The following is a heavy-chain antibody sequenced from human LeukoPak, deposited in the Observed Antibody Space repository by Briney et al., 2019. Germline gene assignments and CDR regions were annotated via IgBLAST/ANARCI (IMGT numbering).Heavy chain of an antibody. Sequence: GGSLRLSCAASGFTFSSYAMSWVRQAPGKGLEWVSAISGSGGSTYYADSVKGRFTISRDNAKNSLYLQMNSLRAEDTAVYYCARRAATYGDAFDIWGQGTMVTVSS. V-gene: IGHV3-23*01. CDR3: ARRAATYGDAFDI. J-gene: IGHJ3*02. CDR1: GFTFSSYA. D-gene: IGHD2-15*01. CDR2: ISGSGGST.